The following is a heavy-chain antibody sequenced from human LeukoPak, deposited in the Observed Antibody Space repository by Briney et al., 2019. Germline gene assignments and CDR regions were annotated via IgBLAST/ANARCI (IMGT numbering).Heavy chain of an antibody. CDR3: ARFKGGTGFDY. V-gene: IGHV4-39*01. Sequence: SETLSLTCAVSGGSITTTDFDWAWIRQPPGQGFEWIATISSSGKAYYNPSLMSRVTISVDTSKNQFSLDVTSVTAADTGLFYCARFKGGTGFDYWGRGILVIVS. J-gene: IGHJ4*02. CDR1: GGSITTTDFD. CDR2: ISSSGKA. D-gene: IGHD1-26*01.